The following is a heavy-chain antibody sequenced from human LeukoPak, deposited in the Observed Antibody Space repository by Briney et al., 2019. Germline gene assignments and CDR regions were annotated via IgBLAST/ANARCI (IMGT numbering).Heavy chain of an antibody. Sequence: VASVKVSCKASGGTFSSYAISWVRQAPGQGLKWMGGIIPIFGTANYAQKFQGRVTITADESTSTAYMELSSLRSEDTAVYYCARVPKIAVAGTFFDYWGQGTLVTVSS. CDR2: IIPIFGTA. CDR3: ARVPKIAVAGTFFDY. J-gene: IGHJ4*02. V-gene: IGHV1-69*13. D-gene: IGHD6-19*01. CDR1: GGTFSSYA.